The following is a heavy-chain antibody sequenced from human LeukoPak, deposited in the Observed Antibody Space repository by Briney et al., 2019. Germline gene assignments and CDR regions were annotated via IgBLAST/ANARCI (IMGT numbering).Heavy chain of an antibody. V-gene: IGHV4-59*08. Sequence: SETLSLTCTVSGGSISGYYWSWIRQPPGKGLEWIGYIYHSGSTIYNPSLKSRFTISVDPSKNQFSLKLSSVTAADTAVYYCARFFCSASKRLDYWGRGTVLTVSS. D-gene: IGHD3-3*01. J-gene: IGHJ4*02. CDR2: IYHSGST. CDR3: ARFFCSASKRLDY. CDR1: GGSISGYY.